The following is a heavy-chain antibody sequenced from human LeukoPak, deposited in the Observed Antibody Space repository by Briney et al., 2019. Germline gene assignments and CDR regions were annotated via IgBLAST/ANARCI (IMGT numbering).Heavy chain of an antibody. Sequence: PGGSLRLSCAASGFTFSTYGMHWVRQAPGEGLEWVAVIWYDGSYKYYADSVKGRFTISRDDSKNTLYLQMNSLTAEDTAVYYCARGLFYGSGSPIDYWGQGTLVTVFS. D-gene: IGHD3-10*01. CDR1: GFTFSTYG. V-gene: IGHV3-33*01. CDR3: ARGLFYGSGSPIDY. J-gene: IGHJ4*02. CDR2: IWYDGSYK.